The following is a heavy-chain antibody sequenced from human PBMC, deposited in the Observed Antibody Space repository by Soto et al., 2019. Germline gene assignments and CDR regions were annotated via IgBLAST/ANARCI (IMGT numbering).Heavy chain of an antibody. CDR1: GYSFTGLG. V-gene: IGHV5-10-1*01. CDR3: ARQPPYYYGMDV. J-gene: IGHJ6*02. CDR2: IDPGDSYT. Sequence: GVSLKVRCRGSGYSFTGLGISCVRQMPGKGLEWMGRIDPGDSYTNYSPSFQGHDTISADKSISTAYLQWSSLKASDTAIYYCARQPPYYYGMDVWGQGTTVTVPS.